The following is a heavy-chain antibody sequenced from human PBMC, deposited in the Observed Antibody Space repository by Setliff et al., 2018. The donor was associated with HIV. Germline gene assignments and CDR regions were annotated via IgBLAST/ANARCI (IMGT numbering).Heavy chain of an antibody. CDR1: GGSISSSSYY. V-gene: IGHV4-39*01. CDR3: ARRRGYCSGGTCYSGGYWFDP. Sequence: SETLSLTCTVSGGSISSSSYYWAWVRQPPGKGLEWIGSIYYSGSTSYNPSLKSRVTISVDTSKNQFSLKPRSVTAADTAVYYCARRRGYCSGGTCYSGGYWFDPWGQGTLVTVSS. D-gene: IGHD2-15*01. CDR2: IYYSGST. J-gene: IGHJ5*02.